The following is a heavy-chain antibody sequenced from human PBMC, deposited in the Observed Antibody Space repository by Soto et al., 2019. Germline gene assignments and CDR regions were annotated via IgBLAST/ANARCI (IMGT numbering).Heavy chain of an antibody. CDR1: AYTFTSYW. D-gene: IGHD2-2*01. CDR2: VDTHGSYT. CDR3: ARPYGPRRSTIWLSYALDN. Sequence: PGESLKISCKASAYTFTSYWITRERQMPGKGTEGMGRVDTHGSYTHYSPSFESHVTISADTSITTAYLQLSGLRAADTAMYYCARPYGPRRSTIWLSYALDNWGQGTMVTVSS. V-gene: IGHV5-10-1*01. J-gene: IGHJ3*02.